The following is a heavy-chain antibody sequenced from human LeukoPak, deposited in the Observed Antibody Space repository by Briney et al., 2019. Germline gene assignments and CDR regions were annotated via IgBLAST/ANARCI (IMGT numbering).Heavy chain of an antibody. V-gene: IGHV4-34*01. CDR3: ARRERWPQFFFDY. Sequence: SETLSLTCAVYGGSFSGYFWSLIRQPPGRGLEWIGEINHSGSTNYNPSLKSRVTISVDTSKNQFSLKLSSVTAADTAVYYCARRERWPQFFFDYWGQGTLVTVSS. D-gene: IGHD5-24*01. CDR1: GGSFSGYF. CDR2: INHSGST. J-gene: IGHJ4*02.